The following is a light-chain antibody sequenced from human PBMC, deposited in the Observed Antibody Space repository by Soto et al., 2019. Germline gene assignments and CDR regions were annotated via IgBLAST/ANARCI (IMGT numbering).Light chain of an antibody. CDR1: NSDIGFYNF. Sequence: QSALTQPPSASGSAGQSGTISCTGTNSDIGFYNFVSWYQQHPGKAPKLMIYEVTRRPSGVPDRFSGSKSANTASLTVSGLQAEDDADSYCSSYAGNDIWVFGGGTKLTVL. CDR3: SSYAGNDIWV. CDR2: EVT. J-gene: IGLJ3*02. V-gene: IGLV2-8*01.